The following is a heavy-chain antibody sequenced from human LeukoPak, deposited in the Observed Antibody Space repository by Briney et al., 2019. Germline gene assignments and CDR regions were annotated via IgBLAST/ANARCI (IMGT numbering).Heavy chain of an antibody. V-gene: IGHV3-48*03. J-gene: IGHJ4*02. D-gene: IGHD3-22*01. CDR1: GFTSSSSE. Sequence: GGSLRLSCAASGFTSSSSEMNWVRQAPGKGLEWVSYISSSGSTIYYADSVKGRFTISRDNAKNSLYLQMNSLRAEDTAVYYCASPPPPANYYDSSGYTEWGQGTLVTVSS. CDR3: ASPPPPANYYDSSGYTE. CDR2: ISSSGSTI.